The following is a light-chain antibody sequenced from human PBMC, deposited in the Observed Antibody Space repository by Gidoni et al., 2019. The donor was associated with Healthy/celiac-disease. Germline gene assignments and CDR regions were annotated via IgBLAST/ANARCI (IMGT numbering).Light chain of an antibody. J-gene: IGKJ1*01. V-gene: IGKV1-39*01. Sequence: DIQMTQSPSSLSASVGDRVTITCRASQSISSYLNSYQQKPGKAPKLMIYAASSLQSGVPSRCSGSGSGTDFTLTISSLQPEDFANYCCQQSYSTRRTFGQGTKVEIK. CDR1: QSISSY. CDR3: QQSYSTRRT. CDR2: AAS.